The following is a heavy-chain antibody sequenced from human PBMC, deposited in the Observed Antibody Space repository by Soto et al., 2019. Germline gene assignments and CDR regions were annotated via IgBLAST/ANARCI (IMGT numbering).Heavy chain of an antibody. CDR2: TYYRSMWYN. J-gene: IGHJ4*02. CDR1: GDSVSSNSAA. V-gene: IGHV6-1*01. CDR3: AREGGGLLVYPPEFNY. D-gene: IGHD2-8*01. Sequence: SQTLSLTCAISGDSVSSNSAALHWIRQSPSRGLEWLGRTYYRSMWYNDYAVSVKSRITINPDTSKNQFSLQPNSVTPEDTAVYYCAREGGGLLVYPPEFNYWAQGSLVTVSS.